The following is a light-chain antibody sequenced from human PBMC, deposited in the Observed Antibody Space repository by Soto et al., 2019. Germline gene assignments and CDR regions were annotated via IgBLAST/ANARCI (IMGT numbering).Light chain of an antibody. Sequence: DIPMTQSPSSLSASVGDRVTITCQASQDTSNYLNWYQQKPGKAPKLLIYDASKLETVVPSRFSGSGSGTDFKLTISSLQPEDIATYYCQQYDSLPRTFGQGTKVEIK. CDR1: QDTSNY. V-gene: IGKV1-33*01. CDR2: DAS. J-gene: IGKJ1*01. CDR3: QQYDSLPRT.